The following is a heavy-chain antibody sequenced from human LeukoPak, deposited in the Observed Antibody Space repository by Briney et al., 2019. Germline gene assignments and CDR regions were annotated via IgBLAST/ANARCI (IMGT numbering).Heavy chain of an antibody. V-gene: IGHV3-23*01. CDR2: ISGTGGST. CDR1: GFTFSTYA. Sequence: GGSLRLSCAASGFTFSTYAMTWVRQAPGKGLEWVSLISGTGGSTYYADSVKGRFTISRDNSKNTLYLQMNSLRAEDTAVYYCARVFLSSGYYSYYYYYMDVWGKGTTVTVSS. D-gene: IGHD3-22*01. CDR3: ARVFLSSGYYSYYYYYMDV. J-gene: IGHJ6*03.